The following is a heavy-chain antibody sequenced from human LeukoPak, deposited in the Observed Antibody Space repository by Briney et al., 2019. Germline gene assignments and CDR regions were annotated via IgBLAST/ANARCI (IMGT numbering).Heavy chain of an antibody. D-gene: IGHD2-15*01. Sequence: PSETLSLTCTVSGGSISNYYWTWIRQPPGKGLEWIGYIYYSGSTGYNPPLKSRVTISIEMSRNQFSLKLNSVTAADTAVYYCARGTGGSCYDYWGQGTLVTVSS. V-gene: IGHV4-59*08. J-gene: IGHJ4*02. CDR1: GGSISNYY. CDR3: ARGTGGSCYDY. CDR2: IYYSGST.